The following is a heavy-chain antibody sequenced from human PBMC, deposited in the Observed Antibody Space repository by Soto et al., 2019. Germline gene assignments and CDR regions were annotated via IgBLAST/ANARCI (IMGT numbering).Heavy chain of an antibody. J-gene: IGHJ4*02. Sequence: GGSLRLSCAASGFIFSNNAMNWVRQAPGQGLEWVSGISISGSSTYYADSVKGRFTISRDNSKKTLYLQMSSLRADDSAVYFCARGSKDSYPGSRIFDFWGRGTLVTVSS. CDR3: ARGSKDSYPGSRIFDF. CDR1: GFIFSNNA. D-gene: IGHD3-10*01. CDR2: ISISGSST. V-gene: IGHV3-23*01.